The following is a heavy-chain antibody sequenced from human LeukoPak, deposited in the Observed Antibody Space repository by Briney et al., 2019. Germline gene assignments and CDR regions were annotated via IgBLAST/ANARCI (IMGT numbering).Heavy chain of an antibody. CDR2: INPNSGGT. V-gene: IGHV1-2*02. D-gene: IGHD3-3*01. CDR3: ALMYYGFWSGTDY. Sequence: ASVKVSCKASGYTFTGYYMHWVRQAPGQGLEWMGWINPNSGGTNYAQKFQGRVTMTRDTSISTAYMELSRLRSDDTAVYYCALMYYGFWSGTDYWGQGTLVTVSS. J-gene: IGHJ4*02. CDR1: GYTFTGYY.